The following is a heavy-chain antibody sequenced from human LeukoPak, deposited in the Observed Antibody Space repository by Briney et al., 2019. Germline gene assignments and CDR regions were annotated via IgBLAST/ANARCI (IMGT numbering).Heavy chain of an antibody. Sequence: GGSLRLSCAASGFTFSSYAMHWVRQAPGKGLEYVSAISSNGGSTYYANSVKGRFTISRDNSKNTLYLQMGSLRAEDMAVYYCARAGCSGGSCYSSRVGYFQHWGQGTLVTVSS. CDR3: ARAGCSGGSCYSSRVGYFQH. D-gene: IGHD2-15*01. CDR1: GFTFSSYA. J-gene: IGHJ1*01. V-gene: IGHV3-64*01. CDR2: ISSNGGST.